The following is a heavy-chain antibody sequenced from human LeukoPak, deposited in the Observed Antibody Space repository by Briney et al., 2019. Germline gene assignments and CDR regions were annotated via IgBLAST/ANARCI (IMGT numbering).Heavy chain of an antibody. CDR3: ARDGNFDY. V-gene: IGHV1-2*02. Sequence: VSVKVSCKASGYTFTGYYLHWVRQAPGQGLEWMGWINPNSGDSNYAQKFQGRVSMTRDTSISTAYMEVSRLRSDDTAVYYCARDGNFDYWGQGTLVTVSS. CDR1: GYTFTGYY. CDR2: INPNSGDS. J-gene: IGHJ4*02. D-gene: IGHD1-1*01.